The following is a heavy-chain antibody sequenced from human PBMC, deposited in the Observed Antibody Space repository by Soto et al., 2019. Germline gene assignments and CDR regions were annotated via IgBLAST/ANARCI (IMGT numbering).Heavy chain of an antibody. CDR2: ISSSSSTI. D-gene: IGHD3-10*01. CDR3: AREGTRGGFLNWFDP. CDR1: GFTFSSYS. Sequence: EVQLVEYGGGLVQPGGSLRLSCAASGFTFSSYSMNWVRQAPGKGLEWVSYISSSSSTIYYADSVKGRFTISRDNAKNSLYLQMNSLRDEDTAVYYCAREGTRGGFLNWFDPWGQGTLVTVSS. V-gene: IGHV3-48*02. J-gene: IGHJ5*02.